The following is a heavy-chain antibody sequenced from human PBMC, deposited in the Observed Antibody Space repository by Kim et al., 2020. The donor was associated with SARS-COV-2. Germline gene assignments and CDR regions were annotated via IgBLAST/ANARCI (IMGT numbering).Heavy chain of an antibody. CDR2: IIPIFGTA. Sequence: SVKVSCKASGGTFSSYAISWVRQAPGQGLEWMGGIIPIFGTANYAQKFQGRVTITADESTSTAYMELSSLRSEDTAVYYCARVRSGLDYDILTGYYIYWGQGTLVTVSS. J-gene: IGHJ4*02. V-gene: IGHV1-69*13. D-gene: IGHD3-9*01. CDR3: ARVRSGLDYDILTGYYIY. CDR1: GGTFSSYA.